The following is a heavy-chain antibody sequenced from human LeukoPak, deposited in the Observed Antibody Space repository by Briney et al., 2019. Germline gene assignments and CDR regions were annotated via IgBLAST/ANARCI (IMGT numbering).Heavy chain of an antibody. J-gene: IGHJ4*02. V-gene: IGHV3-11*06. Sequence: GGSLRLSCAASGFTFSDYYMSWIRQAPGKGLEWVSYISSSSSYTNYADSAKGRFTISRDNAKNSLYLQMNSLRAEDTAVYYCASGYYGSGSYYPFDYWGQGTLVTVSS. CDR1: GFTFSDYY. CDR2: ISSSSSYT. D-gene: IGHD3-10*01. CDR3: ASGYYGSGSYYPFDY.